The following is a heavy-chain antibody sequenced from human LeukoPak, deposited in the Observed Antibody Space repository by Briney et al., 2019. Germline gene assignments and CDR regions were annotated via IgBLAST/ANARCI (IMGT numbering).Heavy chain of an antibody. CDR3: ARDRGDTAMAHPFDY. J-gene: IGHJ4*02. CDR2: ISFSGST. Sequence: PAETLPLTCTVSGGSISTYYLSWIRQPPGKGLEWIWFISFSGSTDYNPALKSRVNISIDTSKNQFSLKLSSVTAADTAVYYCARDRGDTAMAHPFDYWGQGTLVTVSS. CDR1: GGSISTYY. D-gene: IGHD5-18*01. V-gene: IGHV4-59*01.